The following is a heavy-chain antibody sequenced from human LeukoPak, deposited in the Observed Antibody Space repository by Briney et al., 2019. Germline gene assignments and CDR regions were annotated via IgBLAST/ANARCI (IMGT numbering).Heavy chain of an antibody. CDR1: GLTFDDYG. CDR2: INWNGGTT. V-gene: IGHV3-20*04. CDR3: ARNSGANVYTYSFQY. D-gene: IGHD1-26*01. Sequence: RPRGSLRLSCVASGLTFDDYGMSWVRQAPGKGLEWVSGINWNGGTTTYADSVKGRFTISRDNAKNSLYPQMNSLRVEDTAFYYCARNSGANVYTYSFQYWGRGTLVTVSS. J-gene: IGHJ4*02.